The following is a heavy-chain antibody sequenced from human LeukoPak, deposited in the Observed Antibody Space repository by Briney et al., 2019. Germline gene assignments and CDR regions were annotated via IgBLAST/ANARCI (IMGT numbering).Heavy chain of an antibody. Sequence: PSETLSLTCTVSGGSISSYYWSWIRLPPGKGLEWIGYIYYTGATYYNPSLKSRVTISLDTSKNQFSLKLSSVTAADAAVYYCARAGYSYGTGYFFDYWGQGALVTVSS. J-gene: IGHJ4*02. D-gene: IGHD5-18*01. CDR2: IYYTGAT. CDR3: ARAGYSYGTGYFFDY. CDR1: GGSISSYY. V-gene: IGHV4-59*01.